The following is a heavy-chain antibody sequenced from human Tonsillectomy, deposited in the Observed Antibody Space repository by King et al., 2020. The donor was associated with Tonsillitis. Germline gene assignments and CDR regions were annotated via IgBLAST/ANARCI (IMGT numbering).Heavy chain of an antibody. CDR3: ARRGELLWIGEFYYFFDY. D-gene: IGHD3-10*01. CDR2: ISSDGNNQ. Sequence: VQLVESGGGVVQPGRSLRLSCAASGFTFNTYAMHWVRQAPGKGLEWVAVISSDGNNQYYADSVKGRLTISRDNSKNTLYLQMDSLRAEDTAVYYCARRGELLWIGEFYYFFDYWGQGTLVTVSS. J-gene: IGHJ4*02. V-gene: IGHV3-30*04. CDR1: GFTFNTYA.